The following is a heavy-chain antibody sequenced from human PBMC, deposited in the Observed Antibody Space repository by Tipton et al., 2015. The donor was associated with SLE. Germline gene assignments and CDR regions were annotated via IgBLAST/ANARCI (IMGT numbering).Heavy chain of an antibody. CDR1: GGSISSYY. V-gene: IGHV4-59*01. J-gene: IGHJ5*02. Sequence: TLSLTCAVSGGSISSYYWSWIRQPPGKGLEWIGYIYYSGSTNYNPSLKSRVTISVDTSKNQFSLKLSSVTAADTAVYYCALTIFGAVVEPCGQGTLVTVS. CDR3: ALTIFGAVVEP. D-gene: IGHD3-3*01. CDR2: IYYSGST.